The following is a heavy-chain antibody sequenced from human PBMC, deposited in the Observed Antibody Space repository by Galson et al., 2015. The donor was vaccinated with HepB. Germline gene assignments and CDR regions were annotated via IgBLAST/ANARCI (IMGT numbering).Heavy chain of an antibody. D-gene: IGHD3/OR15-3a*01. Sequence: TLSLTCTVSGGSITSGGYYYNWIRQHPGKGLEWLGGIYYHGNTKYNPALESRLGISVDTSKDRVSLRLTSVTAADTAVYYCAREVFRTDYWGFDPWGQGTLVTVSS. V-gene: IGHV4-31*03. J-gene: IGHJ5*02. CDR2: IYYHGNT. CDR3: AREVFRTDYWGFDP. CDR1: GGSITSGGYY.